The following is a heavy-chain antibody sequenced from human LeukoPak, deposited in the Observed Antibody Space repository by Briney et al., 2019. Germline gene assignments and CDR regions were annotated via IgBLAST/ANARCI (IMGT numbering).Heavy chain of an antibody. Sequence: GGSLRLSCAASGFTFSSYATHWVRQAPGKGLEWVAVISYDGKNKHYADSVKGRFTISRDNSKNTLYLQMNSLRAEDAAVYYCARDHGDYWGQGTLVTVSS. CDR3: ARDHGDY. D-gene: IGHD5-24*01. J-gene: IGHJ4*02. V-gene: IGHV3-30*14. CDR2: ISYDGKNK. CDR1: GFTFSSYA.